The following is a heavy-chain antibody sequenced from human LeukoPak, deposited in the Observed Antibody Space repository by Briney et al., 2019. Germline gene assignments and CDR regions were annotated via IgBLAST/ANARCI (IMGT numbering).Heavy chain of an antibody. V-gene: IGHV3-21*01. CDR1: GFTFSSYS. Sequence: GGSLRLSCAASGFTFSSYSMNWVRQAPGKGLGWVSSIGTTSNSMYYADSLKGRFTISRGNAESSLYLQMNSLRVEDTAVYFCAREGITAMADAWNDYWGQGTLVTVSS. CDR2: IGTTSNSM. CDR3: AREGITAMADAWNDY. D-gene: IGHD5-18*01. J-gene: IGHJ4*02.